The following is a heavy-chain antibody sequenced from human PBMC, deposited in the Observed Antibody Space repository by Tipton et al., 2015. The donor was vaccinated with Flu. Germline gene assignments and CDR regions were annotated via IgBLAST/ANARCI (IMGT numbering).Heavy chain of an antibody. J-gene: IGHJ3*01. Sequence: QLVQSGAEVKKPGASVKVSCKASGYTFTSYNMHWVRQAPGQGLEWMEIIYPAGGGISYAQKFQGRVIMTRDRSTGTVHMELSSLRSDDTAMYYCARDKGGGTYTFDVWGQGTMVTVSS. CDR2: IYPAGGGI. D-gene: IGHD1-1*01. CDR3: ARDKGGGTYTFDV. V-gene: IGHV1-46*01. CDR1: GYTFTSYN.